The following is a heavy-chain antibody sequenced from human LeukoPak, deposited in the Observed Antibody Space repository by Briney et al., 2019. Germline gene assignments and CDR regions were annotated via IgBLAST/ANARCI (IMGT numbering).Heavy chain of an antibody. CDR3: AREGAELWFGEPWFDP. CDR2: IIPILGIA. Sequence: SVKVSCKASGGTFSSYAISWVRQAPGQGLEWMGRIIPILGIANYAQKFQGRVTITADKSTSTAYMELSSLRSEDTAVYYCAREGAELWFGEPWFDPWGQGTLVTVSP. D-gene: IGHD3-10*01. CDR1: GGTFSSYA. V-gene: IGHV1-69*04. J-gene: IGHJ5*02.